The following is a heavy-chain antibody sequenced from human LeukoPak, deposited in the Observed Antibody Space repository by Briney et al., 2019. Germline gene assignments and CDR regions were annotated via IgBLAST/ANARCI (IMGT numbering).Heavy chain of an antibody. CDR1: GYTFTAYY. V-gene: IGHV1-2*02. D-gene: IGHD1-1*01. CDR3: ARVSSTTAFDI. CDR2: INPSSGGT. Sequence: ASVKVSCKASGYTFTAYYMHWVRQAPGQGLEWMGWINPSSGGTNYAQKFQGRVTMTRDTSISTAYMQLSRLRSDDTAVYYCARVSSTTAFDIWGQGTMVTVSS. J-gene: IGHJ3*02.